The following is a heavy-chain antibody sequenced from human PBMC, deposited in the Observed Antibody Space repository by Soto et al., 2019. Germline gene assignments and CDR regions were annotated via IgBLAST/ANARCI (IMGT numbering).Heavy chain of an antibody. CDR3: ATTTGYSYYYYGMGV. V-gene: IGHV1-18*01. CDR1: GYHLTSYG. D-gene: IGHD3-9*01. CDR2: ISAYNGDT. Sequence: QVQLVQSGAEVKKPGASVKVSCKASGYHLTSYGISWVRQAPGQGLEWMGWISAYNGDTNYAQKFQGRGTLTTDTSTRTAYMELRSLRSDDTAVYYCATTTGYSYYYYGMGVWGQGTTVTVSS. J-gene: IGHJ6*02.